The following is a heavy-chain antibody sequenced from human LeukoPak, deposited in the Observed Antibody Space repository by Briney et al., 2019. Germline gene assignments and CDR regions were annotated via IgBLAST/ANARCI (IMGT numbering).Heavy chain of an antibody. Sequence: GGSLRLSCEVSGITLSNYGMSWVRQAPGKGLEWVAGISGSGGGTNYAESVKGRFTISRDNSKNTLYLQMNSLRADDTAVYYCARSLYYMDVWGKGTTVTVSS. CDR1: GITLSNYG. J-gene: IGHJ6*03. V-gene: IGHV3-23*01. CDR2: ISGSGGGT. CDR3: ARSLYYMDV.